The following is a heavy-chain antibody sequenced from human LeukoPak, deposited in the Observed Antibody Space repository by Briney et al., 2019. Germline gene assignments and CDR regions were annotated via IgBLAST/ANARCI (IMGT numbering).Heavy chain of an antibody. CDR2: IYYSRST. Sequence: SETLSLTCTVSGGSISSYYWSWIRQPPGKGLEWIGYIYYSRSTNYNPSLKSRVTISVDTSKNQFSLKLSSVTAADTAVYYCARDRGYYYDSSGYYPCAFDIWGQGTMVTVSS. CDR3: ARDRGYYYDSSGYYPCAFDI. J-gene: IGHJ3*02. CDR1: GGSISSYY. V-gene: IGHV4-59*01. D-gene: IGHD3-22*01.